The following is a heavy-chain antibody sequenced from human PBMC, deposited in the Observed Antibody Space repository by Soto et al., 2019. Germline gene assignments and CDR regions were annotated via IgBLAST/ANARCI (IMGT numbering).Heavy chain of an antibody. CDR2: IKQDRSEK. CDR1: GFTFSNYW. CDR3: ARDPRGHYSFDS. J-gene: IGHJ5*01. Sequence: GGSLRLSCAASGFTFSNYWMTWVRQAPGKGLEWVANIKQDRSEKYYVDSVKGRFIISRDNAKNSLFLQMSSLRADDTAVYYCARDPRGHYSFDSWGQGTLVTVS. V-gene: IGHV3-7*03. D-gene: IGHD2-21*01.